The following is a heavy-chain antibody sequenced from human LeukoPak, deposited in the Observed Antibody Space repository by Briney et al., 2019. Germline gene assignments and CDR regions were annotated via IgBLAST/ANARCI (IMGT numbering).Heavy chain of an antibody. Sequence: GGSLRLSCAASGFTFSSYGMHWVRQAPGKGLEWVAFIRYDGSNKYYADSVKGRLTISRDNSKNTLYLQMNSLRAEDTAVYYCAKGPYSSGWYGLDAFDIWGQGTMVTVSS. D-gene: IGHD6-19*01. CDR1: GFTFSSYG. V-gene: IGHV3-30*02. CDR2: IRYDGSNK. J-gene: IGHJ3*02. CDR3: AKGPYSSGWYGLDAFDI.